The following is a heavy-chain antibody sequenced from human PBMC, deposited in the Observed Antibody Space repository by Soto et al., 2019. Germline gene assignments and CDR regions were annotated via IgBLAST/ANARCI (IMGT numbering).Heavy chain of an antibody. Sequence: PGGSLRLSCAASGFTFSSYEMNWVRQAPGKGLEWVSYISSSGSTIYYADSVKGRFTISRDNAKNSLYLQMNSLRAEDTAVYYCARDAVASDFWSGYRYYYYYYGMDVWGQGTTVTVSS. CDR3: ARDAVASDFWSGYRYYYYYYGMDV. CDR1: GFTFSSYE. CDR2: ISSSGSTI. D-gene: IGHD3-3*01. V-gene: IGHV3-48*03. J-gene: IGHJ6*02.